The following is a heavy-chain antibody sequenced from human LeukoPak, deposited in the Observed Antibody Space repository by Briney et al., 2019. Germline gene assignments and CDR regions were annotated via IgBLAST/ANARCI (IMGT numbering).Heavy chain of an antibody. V-gene: IGHV1-24*01. CDR2: FDPEDGET. J-gene: IGHJ3*02. Sequence: ASVKVSCKVSGYTLTELSMHWVRQAPGKGLEWMGGFDPEDGETIYAQKFQGRVTMTEDTSTDTAYMELSSLRSEDTAVYYCATELSGSYRFGAFDIWGQGTMVTVSS. D-gene: IGHD1-26*01. CDR1: GYTLTELS. CDR3: ATELSGSYRFGAFDI.